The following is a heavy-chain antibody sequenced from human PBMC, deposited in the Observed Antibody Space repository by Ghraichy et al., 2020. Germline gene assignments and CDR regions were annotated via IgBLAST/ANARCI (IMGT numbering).Heavy chain of an antibody. Sequence: GGSLRLSCAASGFPFSSYAMGWVRQAPGKGLEWVSSISGSGGISYYAASVKGRFTISSDNSKNTLYLQMNSLRPEDTAVYYCTKAYRFGWYSLAPDGFDIWGQGTMVTVSS. D-gene: IGHD6-19*01. CDR2: ISGSGGIS. J-gene: IGHJ3*02. V-gene: IGHV3-23*01. CDR3: TKAYRFGWYSLAPDGFDI. CDR1: GFPFSSYA.